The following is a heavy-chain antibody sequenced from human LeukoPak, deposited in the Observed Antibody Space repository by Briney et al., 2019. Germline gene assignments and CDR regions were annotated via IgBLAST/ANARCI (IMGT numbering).Heavy chain of an antibody. CDR3: ARVPTYDFWSGYYTYNWFDP. V-gene: IGHV1-8*01. D-gene: IGHD3-3*01. Sequence: ASVKVSCKASGYTFTSYDINWVRQATGQGLEWMGWMNPNSGNTGYAQKFQGRVTMTRNTSISTAYMELSSLRSEDTAVYCCARVPTYDFWSGYYTYNWFDPWGQGTLVTASS. CDR1: GYTFTSYD. J-gene: IGHJ5*02. CDR2: MNPNSGNT.